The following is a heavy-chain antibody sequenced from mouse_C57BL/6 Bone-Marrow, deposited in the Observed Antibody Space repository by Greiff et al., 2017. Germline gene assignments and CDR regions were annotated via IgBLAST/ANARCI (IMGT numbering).Heavy chain of an antibody. CDR1: GYTFTSYW. CDR3: ARARTAQATYAMDY. J-gene: IGHJ4*01. Sequence: QVQLQQPGAELVKPGASVKLSCKASGYTFTSYWMHWVKQRPGRGLEWIGRIDPNSGGTKYNEKFKGKATLTVDKPSSTAYMQRSSLTSEDSAVYYGARARTAQATYAMDYWGQGTSVTVSS. V-gene: IGHV1-72*01. D-gene: IGHD3-2*02. CDR2: IDPNSGGT.